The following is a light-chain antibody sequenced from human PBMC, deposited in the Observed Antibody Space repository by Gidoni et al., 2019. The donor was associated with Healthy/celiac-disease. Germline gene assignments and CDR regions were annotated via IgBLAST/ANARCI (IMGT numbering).Light chain of an antibody. Sequence: IQLPQSPSSLSASVGDRVTITCRASQGISSYLAWYQQKPGKAPKLLIYAASTLQSGVPSRFSGSGSGKDFTRTISSLQPEDFATYYGQQLNSLDTFGPGTKVDIK. CDR1: QGISSY. J-gene: IGKJ3*01. CDR2: AAS. CDR3: QQLNSLDT. V-gene: IGKV1-9*01.